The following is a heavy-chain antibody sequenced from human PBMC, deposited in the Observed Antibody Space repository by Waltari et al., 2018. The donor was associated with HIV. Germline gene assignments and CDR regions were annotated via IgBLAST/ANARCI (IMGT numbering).Heavy chain of an antibody. Sequence: EMQLVESEGGLVQPGGSLRLSCAASEFTFSRFWMSWVRQAPGKGLEWVVSITQDGSDTYYVDSVKCRFTISIDNAKNSLYLHMNSLRAEDTAVYHCARVSDNSGFYFGIYYFDYWGQGTLVTVSS. CDR3: ARVSDNSGFYFGIYYFDY. D-gene: IGHD3-22*01. CDR2: ITQDGSDT. V-gene: IGHV3-7*01. J-gene: IGHJ4*02. CDR1: EFTFSRFW.